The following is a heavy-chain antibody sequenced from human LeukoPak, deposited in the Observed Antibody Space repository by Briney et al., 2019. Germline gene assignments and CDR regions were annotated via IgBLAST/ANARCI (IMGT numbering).Heavy chain of an antibody. J-gene: IGHJ4*02. Sequence: SGPTLVNPTQTLTLTCTFSGFSLSTSGMCVSWIRQPPGKALEWLARIDWADDKYYSTSLKTRLTISKDTSKNQVVLTMTNMDPVDTATYYCARIRTGGHYDILTGYSDSQIYYFDYWGQGTLVTVSS. D-gene: IGHD3-9*01. CDR2: IDWADDK. CDR1: GFSLSTSGMC. V-gene: IGHV2-70*11. CDR3: ARIRTGGHYDILTGYSDSQIYYFDY.